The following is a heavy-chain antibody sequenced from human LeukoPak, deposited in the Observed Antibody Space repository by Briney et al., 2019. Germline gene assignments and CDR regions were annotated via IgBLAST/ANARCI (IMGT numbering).Heavy chain of an antibody. D-gene: IGHD6-13*01. J-gene: IGHJ4*02. CDR3: ARPSSSRNLNLDY. CDR1: GGSISSYY. CDR2: IYYSGST. Sequence: PSETLSLTCTVSGGSISSYYWSWIRQPPGKGLEWIGYIYYSGSTNYNPSLKSRVTISVDTSKNQFSLKLSSVTAADTAVYYCARPSSSRNLNLDYWGQGTLVTVSS. V-gene: IGHV4-59*01.